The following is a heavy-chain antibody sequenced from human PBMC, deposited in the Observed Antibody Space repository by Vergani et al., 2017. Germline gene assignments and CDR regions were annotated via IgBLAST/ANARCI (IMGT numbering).Heavy chain of an antibody. CDR2: IHHSGST. J-gene: IGHJ4*02. D-gene: IGHD3-9*01. CDR3: AREAISGYSLGH. V-gene: IGHV4-4*02. Sequence: VQLLESGGDLVQPGGSLRLSCAASGFTFIMHAMSWVRQPPGKGLEWIGEIHHSGSTNYNPSLKSRVTISIDKSKNQFSLKLTSVTAADTAFYYCAREAISGYSLGHWGQGTLVTVSS. CDR1: GFTFIMHAM.